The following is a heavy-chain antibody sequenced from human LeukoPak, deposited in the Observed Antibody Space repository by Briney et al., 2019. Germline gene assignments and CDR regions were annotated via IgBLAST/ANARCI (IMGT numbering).Heavy chain of an antibody. CDR1: GTTFSRSA. J-gene: IGHJ4*02. D-gene: IGHD1-26*01. CDR3: ARDDGSATLGFDS. Sequence: RASVKVSCKASGTTFSRSAISWVRQAPGQGLEWIGGVIPILGTANYAQKFQDRVSITTDESTSTAYMEVSSLRSVDTAVYYCARDDGSATLGFDSWGQGTLVTVSS. V-gene: IGHV1-69*05. CDR2: VIPILGTA.